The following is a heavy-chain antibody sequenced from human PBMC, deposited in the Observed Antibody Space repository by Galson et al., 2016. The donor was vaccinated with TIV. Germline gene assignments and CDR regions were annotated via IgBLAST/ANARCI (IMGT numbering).Heavy chain of an antibody. CDR1: GESFTNYG. J-gene: IGHJ4*02. V-gene: IGHV1-69*13. D-gene: IGHD4-17*01. CDR3: ARERAYGDYVQYI. Sequence: SVKVSCKASGESFTNYGISWVRQAPGQGLEWVGRVTPRSGTADYAPRFQGRVTVTAESSTTTSYMILRNLGSEDTAVYYCARERAYGDYVQYIWGQGTLVTVSS. CDR2: VTPRSGTA.